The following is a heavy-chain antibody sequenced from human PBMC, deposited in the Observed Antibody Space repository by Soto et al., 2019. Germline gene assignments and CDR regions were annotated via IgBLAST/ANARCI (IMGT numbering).Heavy chain of an antibody. CDR2: IWYDGSNK. Sequence: QVPLVESGGGVVQPGRSLRLSCAASGFTFSSYGMHWVRQAPGKGLEWVAVIWYDGSNKYYADSVKGRFTISRDNSKNTLYLQMNSLRAEDTAVYYWARDGYCSGGSCYSVPVFDYWGQGTLVTVSS. J-gene: IGHJ4*02. V-gene: IGHV3-33*01. D-gene: IGHD2-15*01. CDR1: GFTFSSYG. CDR3: ARDGYCSGGSCYSVPVFDY.